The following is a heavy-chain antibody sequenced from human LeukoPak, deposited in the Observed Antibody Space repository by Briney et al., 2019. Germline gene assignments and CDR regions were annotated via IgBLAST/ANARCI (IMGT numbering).Heavy chain of an antibody. Sequence: SGGSLRLSCAASGFTFSSYWMSWVRQAPGKGLEWVANIKQDGSEKYYVDSVKGRFTISRDNAKNSLYLQMNSLRAEDTAVYYCARDGFQSPRTIYYFDYWGQGTLVTVSS. CDR1: GFTFSSYW. J-gene: IGHJ4*02. CDR3: ARDGFQSPRTIYYFDY. V-gene: IGHV3-7*03. D-gene: IGHD4/OR15-4a*01. CDR2: IKQDGSEK.